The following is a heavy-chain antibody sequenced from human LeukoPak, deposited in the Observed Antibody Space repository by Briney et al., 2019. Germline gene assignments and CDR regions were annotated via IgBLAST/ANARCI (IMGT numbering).Heavy chain of an antibody. V-gene: IGHV3-30*18. D-gene: IGHD3-22*01. J-gene: IGHJ4*02. CDR2: ISYDGSNK. CDR3: AKDQYYYDSSGYNY. CDR1: GFTFSNTW. Sequence: QSGGSLRLSCAASGFTFSNTWMSWVRQAPGKGLEWVAVISYDGSNKYYADSVKGRFTISRDNSKNTLYLQMNSLRAEDTAVYYCAKDQYYYDSSGYNYWGQGTLVTVSS.